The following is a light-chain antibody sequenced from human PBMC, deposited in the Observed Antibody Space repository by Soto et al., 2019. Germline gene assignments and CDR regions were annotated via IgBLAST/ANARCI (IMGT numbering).Light chain of an antibody. CDR3: SSYTSTSALV. V-gene: IGLV2-8*01. CDR1: SSDVGGHNY. Sequence: QSALTQPPSASGSPGQSVTISCTGTSSDVGGHNYVSWYQQRPGKAPKLIIYEVTQRPSGVSDRFSGSKSGNTATLTVSGLQAEDEADYHCSSYTSTSALVFGTGTKLTVL. J-gene: IGLJ1*01. CDR2: EVT.